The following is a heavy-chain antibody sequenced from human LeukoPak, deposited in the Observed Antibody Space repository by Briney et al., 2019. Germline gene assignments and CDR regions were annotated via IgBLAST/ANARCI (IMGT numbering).Heavy chain of an antibody. J-gene: IGHJ6*03. CDR1: GGSISSYY. Sequence: PSETLSLTCTVSGGSISSYYWSWIRQPPGKGLEWIGYIYYSGSTNYKPSLKSRVTISVDTSKNQFSLKLSSVTAADTAVYYCARGPRWDYYYYMDVWGKGTTVTISS. D-gene: IGHD3-16*01. V-gene: IGHV4-59*12. CDR2: IYYSGST. CDR3: ARGPRWDYYYYMDV.